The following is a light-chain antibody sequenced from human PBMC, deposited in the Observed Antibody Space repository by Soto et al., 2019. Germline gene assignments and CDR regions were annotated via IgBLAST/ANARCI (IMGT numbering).Light chain of an antibody. Sequence: QSALTQPPSASGSPGQSVTISCTGTSSDVGGYNYVSWYQQHPGKAPKLMLYEVSKRPSGVPDRFSGSKSGNTASLTVSGLQGEDAADYYCSSYAGSHSVVLGGETKLTVL. CDR3: SSYAGSHSVV. CDR2: EVS. V-gene: IGLV2-8*01. CDR1: SSDVGGYNY. J-gene: IGLJ2*01.